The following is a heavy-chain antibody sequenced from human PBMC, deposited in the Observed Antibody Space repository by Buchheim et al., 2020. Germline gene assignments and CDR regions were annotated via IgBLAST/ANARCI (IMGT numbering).Heavy chain of an antibody. V-gene: IGHV3-23*01. J-gene: IGHJ6*02. Sequence: EVQLLESGGGLVQPGRSLRLSCAASGLTFSSYAMSWVRQAPGKGLEWVSVISGSGGSTYYAHSVKGRFTISRDNSKNTLYLQMNSLRADDTAVYYCVVVPAAIAYSYYYGLDVWGQGTT. D-gene: IGHD2-2*01. CDR2: ISGSGGST. CDR3: VVVPAAIAYSYYYGLDV. CDR1: GLTFSSYA.